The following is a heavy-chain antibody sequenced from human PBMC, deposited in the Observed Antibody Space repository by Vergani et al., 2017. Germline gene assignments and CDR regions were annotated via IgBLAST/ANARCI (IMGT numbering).Heavy chain of an antibody. CDR3: TXRPDCSVGHCYDDY. D-gene: IGHD2-15*01. V-gene: IGHV2-5*02. CDR2: VFWDDDK. CDR1: GFSLTTRGVA. J-gene: IGHJ4*02. Sequence: QITLKESGPTLVKPTQTLTLTCTFSGFSLTTRGVAVGWIRQPPGKGLEWLAIVFWDDDKRYSPSLRNRVTITRDTSRNQVVLTMTNIDPVDTATYYCTXRPDCSVGHCYDDYWGQGTLVTVSS.